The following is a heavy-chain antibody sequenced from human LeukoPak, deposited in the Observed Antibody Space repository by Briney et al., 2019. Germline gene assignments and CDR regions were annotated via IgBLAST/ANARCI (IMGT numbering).Heavy chain of an antibody. J-gene: IGHJ4*02. Sequence: PSETLSLTCTVSGGSIISSSCYWGWIRQPPGKGLEWIGSIYYTGGTYYNPSLRSRVTMSVDTSRNQFSLKLSSVTAADTAVFYCARDRLSSWYGRLVPASFDYWGQGTLVTVSS. D-gene: IGHD6-13*01. CDR2: IYYTGGT. V-gene: IGHV4-39*07. CDR3: ARDRLSSWYGRLVPASFDY. CDR1: GGSIISSSCY.